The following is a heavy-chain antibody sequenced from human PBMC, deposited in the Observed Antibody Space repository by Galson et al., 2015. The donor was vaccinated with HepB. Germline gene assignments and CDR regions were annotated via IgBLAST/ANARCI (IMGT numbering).Heavy chain of an antibody. CDR2: IKSKTDGGTT. Sequence: SLRLSCAASGFPFNNAWMPWVRQAPGRGLEWVGRIKSKTDGGTTDYTAPVKGRFTISRDDSKNRLYLQMNSLKTEDSAVYYCTTDVFYSTYWSWFDPWGQGTLVTVSS. CDR3: TTDVFYSTYWSWFDP. CDR1: GFPFNNAW. J-gene: IGHJ5*02. D-gene: IGHD2-8*02. V-gene: IGHV3-15*01.